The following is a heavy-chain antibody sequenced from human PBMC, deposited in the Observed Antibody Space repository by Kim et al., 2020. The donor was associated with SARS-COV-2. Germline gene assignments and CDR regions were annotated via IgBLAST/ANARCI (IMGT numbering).Heavy chain of an antibody. D-gene: IGHD3-22*01. CDR2: IYYSGST. J-gene: IGHJ3*02. Sequence: SETLSLTCTVSGGSISSSSYYWGWIRQPPGKGLEWIGSIYYSGSTYYNPSLKSRVTISVDTSKNQFSLKLSSVTAADTAVYYCAGRYDSSGYYPLNDAFDIWGQGTMVTVSS. CDR3: AGRYDSSGYYPLNDAFDI. CDR1: GGSISSSSYY. V-gene: IGHV4-39*07.